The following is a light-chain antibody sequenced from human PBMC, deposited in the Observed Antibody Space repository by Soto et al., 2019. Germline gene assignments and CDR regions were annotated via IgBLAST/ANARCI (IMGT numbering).Light chain of an antibody. J-gene: IGKJ4*01. Sequence: DIQMTQSPSTLSASVGDRVTITCRASQSVTSRLAWYQQKTGKAAKLLIYGASNLESGVPSRFSGSGSGTEFTLTISSLQPDDFATYYCQQYNSYSLTFGGGTTVEIK. CDR1: QSVTSR. CDR3: QQYNSYSLT. CDR2: GAS. V-gene: IGKV1-5*01.